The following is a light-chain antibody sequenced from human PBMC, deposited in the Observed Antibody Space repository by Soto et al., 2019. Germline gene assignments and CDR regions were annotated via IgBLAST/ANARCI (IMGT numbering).Light chain of an antibody. CDR1: SSDGGGISF. J-gene: IGLJ2*01. Sequence: QSALTQPASVSGSPGQSITISCTGTSSDGGGISFVSWYQQHPGKAPKLIIYDVFKRPSGVSYRFSASKSGNTASLTISGLQADDEANYYCSSYIGGNTVIFGGGTKLTVL. CDR2: DVF. V-gene: IGLV2-14*03. CDR3: SSYIGGNTVI.